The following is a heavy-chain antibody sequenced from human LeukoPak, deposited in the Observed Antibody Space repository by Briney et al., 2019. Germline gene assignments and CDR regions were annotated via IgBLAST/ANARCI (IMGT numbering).Heavy chain of an antibody. Sequence: GASVKVSCKASGYTFTTYYMHWVRQAPGQGLEWMGGIIPIFGTANYAQEFQGRVTITTDESTSTAYMELSSLRSEDTAVYYCARGAWPEQQLGTYYFDYWGQGTLVTVSS. J-gene: IGHJ4*02. D-gene: IGHD6-13*01. CDR2: IIPIFGTA. CDR3: ARGAWPEQQLGTYYFDY. CDR1: GYTFTTYY. V-gene: IGHV1-69*05.